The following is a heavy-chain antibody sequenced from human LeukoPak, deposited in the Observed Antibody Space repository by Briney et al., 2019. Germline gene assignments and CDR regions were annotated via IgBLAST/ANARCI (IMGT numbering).Heavy chain of an antibody. V-gene: IGHV3-7*03. CDR1: GFTFSSYW. CDR2: IKQDGSEK. Sequence: GGSLRLSCAASGFTFSSYWMRWVRQAPGKGLEWVANIKQDGSEKNYVDSVRGRFTISRDNAKNSLYLQMNSLRAEDTAVYYCASGLELDYWGQGTLVTVSS. J-gene: IGHJ4*02. CDR3: ASGLELDY.